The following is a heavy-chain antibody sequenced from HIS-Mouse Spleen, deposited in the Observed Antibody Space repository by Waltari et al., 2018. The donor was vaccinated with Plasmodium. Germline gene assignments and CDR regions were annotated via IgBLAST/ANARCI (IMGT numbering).Heavy chain of an antibody. Sequence: EVQLVESGGGLVQPGGSLRLSCAASGFTFSSYWMSGVRQAPGKGVEWVANRKQDGSEKYYVDSVKGRFTISRDNAKNSLYLQMNSLRAEDTAVYYCASSWYWYFDLWGRGTLVTVSS. CDR2: RKQDGSEK. D-gene: IGHD6-13*01. J-gene: IGHJ2*01. V-gene: IGHV3-7*01. CDR3: ASSWYWYFDL. CDR1: GFTFSSYW.